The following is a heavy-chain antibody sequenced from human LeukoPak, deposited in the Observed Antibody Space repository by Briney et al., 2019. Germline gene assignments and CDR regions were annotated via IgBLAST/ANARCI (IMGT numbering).Heavy chain of an antibody. J-gene: IGHJ4*02. CDR2: INHSGST. CDR1: GGSFSGYY. V-gene: IGHV4-34*01. CDR3: ARAIPGIQLWLRKGRFDY. Sequence: PSETLSLTCAVYGGSFSGYYWSWIRQPPGKGLEWIGEINHSGSTKYNPSLKSRVTISVDTSKNQFSLKLSSVTAADTAVYYCARAIPGIQLWLRKGRFDYWGQGTLVTVSS. D-gene: IGHD5-18*01.